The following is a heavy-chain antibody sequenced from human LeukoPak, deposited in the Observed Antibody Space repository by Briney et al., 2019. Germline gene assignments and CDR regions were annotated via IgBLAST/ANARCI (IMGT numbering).Heavy chain of an antibody. J-gene: IGHJ4*02. CDR3: ARDYYDSSGYYDFDY. CDR1: GFTFSDYY. D-gene: IGHD3-22*01. CDR2: ISSSGSTI. Sequence: PGGSLRLSCAASGFTFSDYYMSWIRQAPGKGLEWVSYISSSGSTIYYADSVKGRFTISRDNAKNSLYLQMNSLRAEDTAVYYFARDYYDSSGYYDFDYWGQGTLVTVSS. V-gene: IGHV3-11*04.